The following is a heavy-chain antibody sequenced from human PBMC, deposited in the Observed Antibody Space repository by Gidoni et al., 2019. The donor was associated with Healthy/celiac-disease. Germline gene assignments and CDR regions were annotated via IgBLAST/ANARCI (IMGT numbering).Heavy chain of an antibody. Sequence: QVQLQESGPGLVKPSETLSLTCTVSGYSISSGYYWGWIRQPPGKGLEWIGSIYHSGTTYYNPSLKSRVTISVDTSKYQFSLKLSSVTAADTAVYYCARDTSSGPNDYWGQGTLVTVSS. V-gene: IGHV4-38-2*02. CDR3: ARDTSSGPNDY. CDR1: GYSISSGYY. D-gene: IGHD6-19*01. J-gene: IGHJ4*02. CDR2: IYHSGTT.